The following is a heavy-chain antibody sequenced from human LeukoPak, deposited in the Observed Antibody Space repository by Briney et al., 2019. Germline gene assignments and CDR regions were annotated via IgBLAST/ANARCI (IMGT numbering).Heavy chain of an antibody. V-gene: IGHV3-30*04. CDR2: ISYDGSNK. Sequence: PGGSLRLSCAASGFTFSSYAMHWVRQAPGKGLEWVAVISYDGSNKYYADSVKGRFTISRDNSKNTLYLQMNSLRAEDTAVYYCASGTIFGVVQGYWGQGTLVTVSS. CDR3: ASGTIFGVVQGY. D-gene: IGHD3-3*01. J-gene: IGHJ4*02. CDR1: GFTFSSYA.